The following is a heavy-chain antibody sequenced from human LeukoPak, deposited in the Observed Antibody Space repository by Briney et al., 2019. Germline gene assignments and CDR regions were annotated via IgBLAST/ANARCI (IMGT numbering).Heavy chain of an antibody. V-gene: IGHV1-8*01. CDR1: GYTFTSYD. CDR2: MNPDSGNT. J-gene: IGHJ5*02. D-gene: IGHD2-2*01. CDR3: ARGLHCSKANCRRGEWFDP. Sequence: GASVKVSCKASGYTFTSYDINWVRQATGQGLEWMGWMNPDSGNTGCAQKFQGRVTMTRNASISTAYMELSSLRSEDTAMYYCARGLHCSKANCRRGEWFDPWGQGTLVTVSS.